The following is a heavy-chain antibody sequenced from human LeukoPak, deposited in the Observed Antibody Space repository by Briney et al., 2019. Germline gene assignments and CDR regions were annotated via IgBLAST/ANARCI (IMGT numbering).Heavy chain of an antibody. CDR2: IGGSGGST. CDR3: AKVETAAAATLRGFDY. CDR1: GFTFSSYA. D-gene: IGHD6-13*01. Sequence: GGSLRLSCAASGFTFSSYAMSWVRQAPGKGLEWVSSIGGSGGSTYYADSVKGRFTISRDNSKNTLYLQMNSLRAEETAVYYCAKVETAAAATLRGFDYWGQGTLVTVSS. V-gene: IGHV3-23*01. J-gene: IGHJ4*02.